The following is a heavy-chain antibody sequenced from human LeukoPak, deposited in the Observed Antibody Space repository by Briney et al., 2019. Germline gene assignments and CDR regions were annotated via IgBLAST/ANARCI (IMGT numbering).Heavy chain of an antibody. Sequence: PGGSLRLSCAVSGITLSNYVMSWVRQAPGKGLQWVAGISDTGGTITYADSVSGRFTISRDNAKNTLYLQMNSLRAEDTAVYFCAKRGVVIRVILVGFHKQAYYFDSWGHGALVTVSS. CDR3: AKRGVVIRVILVGFHKQAYYFDS. V-gene: IGHV3-23*01. CDR2: ISDTGGTI. CDR1: GITLSNYV. J-gene: IGHJ4*03. D-gene: IGHD3-10*01.